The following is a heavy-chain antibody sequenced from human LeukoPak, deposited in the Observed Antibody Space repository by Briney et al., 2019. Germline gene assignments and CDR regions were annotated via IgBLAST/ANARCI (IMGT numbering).Heavy chain of an antibody. Sequence: SVKVSCKPSGGTFSDYAINWVRQAPGQGLEWMGRIIPIFDTTNYAQKFRGRVTITTDESTSTAYMELRSLTSEDTAVYYCASRHINSYASGNFYPAFDIWGQGTMVTVSS. J-gene: IGHJ3*02. V-gene: IGHV1-69*05. D-gene: IGHD3-10*01. CDR3: ASRHINSYASGNFYPAFDI. CDR1: GGTFSDYA. CDR2: IIPIFDTT.